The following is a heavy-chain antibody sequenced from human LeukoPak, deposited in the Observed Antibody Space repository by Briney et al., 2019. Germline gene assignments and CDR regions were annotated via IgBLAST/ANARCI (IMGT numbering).Heavy chain of an antibody. V-gene: IGHV3-74*01. CDR3: VRLVALPCPYFDY. Sequence: HPGGSLRLSCAASGFAFSGYWMHWVRHAPGKGPVWVSRINSDGYSISYADSVRGRFTISRDNAKKTVPLQMNSLRAEDTAVYYCVRLVALPCPYFDYWGQGTLVTVSS. CDR1: GFAFSGYW. J-gene: IGHJ4*02. D-gene: IGHD2-21*01. CDR2: INSDGYSI.